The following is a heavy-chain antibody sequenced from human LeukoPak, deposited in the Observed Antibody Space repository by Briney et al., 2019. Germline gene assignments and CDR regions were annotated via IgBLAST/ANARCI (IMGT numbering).Heavy chain of an antibody. D-gene: IGHD3-22*01. J-gene: IGHJ3*02. CDR3: ARDPTYYYDSSGVDAFDI. CDR1: GFTFSSYS. Sequence: PGGSLRLSCAASGFTFSSYSMNWVRQAPGTGLEWVSSMSRSSNYIYYADSVKGRFTISRDNAKNSLYLQMNSLRAEDTAVYYCARDPTYYYDSSGVDAFDIWGQGTMVTVSS. CDR2: MSRSSNYI. V-gene: IGHV3-21*01.